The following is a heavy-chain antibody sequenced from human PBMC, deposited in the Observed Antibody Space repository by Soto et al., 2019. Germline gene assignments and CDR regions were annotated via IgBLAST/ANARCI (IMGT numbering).Heavy chain of an antibody. J-gene: IGHJ6*03. V-gene: IGHV3-23*01. CDR1: GFTFSSYA. D-gene: IGHD3-10*01. CDR3: AKGGGGSGSYYIYYYYYMDV. Sequence: GGSLRLSCAAAGFTFSSYARSWVRQAPGKGLEWVSAISGSGGSTYYADSVKGRFTISRDNSKNTLYLQMNSLRAEDTAVYYCAKGGGGSGSYYIYYYYYMDVWGKGTTVTVSS. CDR2: ISGSGGST.